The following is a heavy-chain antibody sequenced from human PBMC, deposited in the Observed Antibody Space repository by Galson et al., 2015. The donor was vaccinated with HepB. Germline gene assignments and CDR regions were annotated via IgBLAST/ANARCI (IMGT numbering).Heavy chain of an antibody. CDR2: INHSGST. J-gene: IGHJ5*02. CDR1: GGSFSGYY. CDR3: ARGTPRIDYVWGSYRQRDNWFDP. Sequence: ETLSLTCAVYGGSFSGYYWSWIRQPPGKGLEWIGEINHSGSTNYNPSLKSRVTISVDTSKNQFSLKLSSVTAADTAVYYCARGTPRIDYVWGSYRQRDNWFDPWGQGTLVTVSS. V-gene: IGHV4-34*01. D-gene: IGHD3-16*02.